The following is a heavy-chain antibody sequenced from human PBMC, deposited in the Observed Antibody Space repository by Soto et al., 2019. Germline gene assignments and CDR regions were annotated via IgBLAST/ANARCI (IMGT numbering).Heavy chain of an antibody. CDR1: GDSVSSNSAA. V-gene: IGHV6-1*01. D-gene: IGHD3-3*01. Sequence: KQSQTLSLTCAISGDSVSSNSAAWNWIRQSPSRGLEWLGRTYYRSKWYNDYAVSVKSRITINPDTSKNQFSLQLNSVTPEDTAVYYCARDPRYYDFWSDYYYGMDVWGQGTTVTVSS. CDR2: TYYRSKWYN. J-gene: IGHJ6*02. CDR3: ARDPRYYDFWSDYYYGMDV.